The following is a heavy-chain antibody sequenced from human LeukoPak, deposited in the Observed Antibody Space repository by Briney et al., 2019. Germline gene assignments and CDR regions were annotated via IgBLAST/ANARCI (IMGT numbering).Heavy chain of an antibody. Sequence: ASVKVSCTASGYTFTGYYMHWVRQAPGQGLEWMGWINPNSGGTNYAQKFQGRVTMTRDTSISTAYMELSRLRSDDTAVYYCARGNRLAYSSGWYWYWGQGTLVTVSS. J-gene: IGHJ4*02. CDR3: ARGNRLAYSSGWYWY. CDR1: GYTFTGYY. CDR2: INPNSGGT. V-gene: IGHV1-2*02. D-gene: IGHD6-19*01.